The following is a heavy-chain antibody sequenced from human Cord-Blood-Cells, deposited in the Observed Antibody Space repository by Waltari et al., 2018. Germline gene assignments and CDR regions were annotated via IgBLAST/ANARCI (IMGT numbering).Heavy chain of an antibody. J-gene: IGHJ3*02. CDR1: GFTFSSYG. CDR3: AGHDAFDI. V-gene: IGHV3-30*03. Sequence: QVQLVESGGGVVQPGRSLRLSCAASGFTFSSYGMHWVRQAPGKGLEWVAVISYDGSNKYYADSVKGRFTISIDNSKNTLYLQMNSLRAEDTAVYYCAGHDAFDIWGQGTMVTVSS. CDR2: ISYDGSNK.